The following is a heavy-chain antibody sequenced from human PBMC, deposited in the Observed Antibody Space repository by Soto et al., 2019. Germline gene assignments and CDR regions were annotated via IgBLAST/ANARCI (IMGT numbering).Heavy chain of an antibody. V-gene: IGHV3-33*01. CDR2: IWYDGSKK. CDR3: ARESYNRAFDI. J-gene: IGHJ3*02. CDR1: GFTFSSYG. Sequence: QVQLVESGGGVVQPGRSLRLSCAASGFTFSSYGMHWVRQAPGKGLEWVALIWYDGSKKYYADSVKGRFTISRDNSKNTLYLQMNSLRVGDTAVYYCARESYNRAFDIWGQGTMVTVSS. D-gene: IGHD1-20*01.